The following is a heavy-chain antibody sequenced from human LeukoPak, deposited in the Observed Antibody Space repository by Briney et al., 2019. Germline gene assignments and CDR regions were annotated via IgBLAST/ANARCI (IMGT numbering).Heavy chain of an antibody. CDR2: IYYTGST. Sequence: PSESLSLTCTVSRSSITSYYWSWIPQPPGKGLEWRAYIYYTGSTNYNPSLKSRVTISLDTTKNQFSLKLSSVTAADTAVYYCARYYCTTSCHHFDFWGQGTLVTVSS. D-gene: IGHD2-2*01. V-gene: IGHV4-59*01. J-gene: IGHJ4*02. CDR1: RSSITSYY. CDR3: ARYYCTTSCHHFDF.